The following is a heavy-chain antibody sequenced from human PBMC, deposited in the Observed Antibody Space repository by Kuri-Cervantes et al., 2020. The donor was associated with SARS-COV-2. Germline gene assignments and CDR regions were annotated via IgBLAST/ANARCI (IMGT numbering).Heavy chain of an antibody. J-gene: IGHJ6*01. Sequence: ASVKVSCKASGYTFTSYAMHWVRQAPGQRLEWMGWINAGNGNTKYSQKFQGRVTITRDTSTSTAYMELSSLRSEDTAVYYCARGYSSSWYLYYYYYGMDVWGQGTTV. CDR2: INAGNGNT. V-gene: IGHV1-3*01. CDR3: ARGYSSSWYLYYYYYGMDV. D-gene: IGHD6-13*01. CDR1: GYTFTSYA.